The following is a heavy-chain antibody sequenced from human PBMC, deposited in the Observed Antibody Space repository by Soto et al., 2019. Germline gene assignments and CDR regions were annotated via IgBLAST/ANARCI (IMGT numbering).Heavy chain of an antibody. CDR1: GFTVSSNY. D-gene: IGHD5-12*01. CDR2: IYSGGST. CDR3: ARVKREYSGYDRWVYYYYYYYMDV. V-gene: IGHV3-53*04. Sequence: GGSLRLSCAASGFTVSSNYISWVRQAPGKGLEWVSVIYSGGSTYYADSVKGRFTISRHNSKNTLYLQMNSLRAEDTAVYYCARVKREYSGYDRWVYYYYYYYMDVWGKGTTVTVSS. J-gene: IGHJ6*03.